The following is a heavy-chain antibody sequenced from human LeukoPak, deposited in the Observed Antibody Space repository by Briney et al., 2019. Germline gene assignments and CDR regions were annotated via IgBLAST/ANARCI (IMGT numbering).Heavy chain of an antibody. CDR2: INPNSGGT. V-gene: IGHV1-2*02. J-gene: IGHJ4*02. CDR1: GYTFTVYF. CDR3: ARELNYYSSGYYFDY. Sequence: GASVKVSCTASGYTFTVYFMHWVRQAPGQGLEWMGCINPNSGGTNYAHKVQGRVTMTRDTAISTAYMELSRLRSDDTAVYYCARELNYYSSGYYFDYWGQGTLVTVSS. D-gene: IGHD3-22*01.